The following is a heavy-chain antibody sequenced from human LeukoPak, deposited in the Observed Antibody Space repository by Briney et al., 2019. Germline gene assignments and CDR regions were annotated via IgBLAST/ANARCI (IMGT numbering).Heavy chain of an antibody. J-gene: IGHJ4*02. Sequence: GGSLRLSCAASGFSISNDWMSWVRQAPGKGLEWVARVKSRSAGETTDYAAPVKGRFTTSRDDSKNTLYLQMNSLKTEDTAVYYCTLIQGWGSGSYYRDFWGQETLVTVSS. CDR2: VKSRSAGETT. D-gene: IGHD3-10*01. CDR3: TLIQGWGSGSYYRDF. CDR1: GFSISNDW. V-gene: IGHV3-15*01.